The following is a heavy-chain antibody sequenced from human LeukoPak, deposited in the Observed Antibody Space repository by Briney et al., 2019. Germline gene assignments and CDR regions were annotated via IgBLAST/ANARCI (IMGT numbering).Heavy chain of an antibody. J-gene: IGHJ4*02. D-gene: IGHD6-19*01. CDR1: GFTFSSYS. V-gene: IGHV3-21*01. CDR3: ARDKYVAVAAY. Sequence: GGSLRLSCAASGFTFSSYSMNWVRQAPGKGLEWVSSISSSSSYIYYADSVKGRFPTSRDNAKNSLYLQMNSLRAKDTAVYYCARDKYVAVAAYWGQGTLVTVSS. CDR2: ISSSSSYI.